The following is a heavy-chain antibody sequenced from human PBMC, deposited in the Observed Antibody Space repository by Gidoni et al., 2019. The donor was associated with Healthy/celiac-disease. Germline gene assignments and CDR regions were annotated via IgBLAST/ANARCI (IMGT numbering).Heavy chain of an antibody. J-gene: IGHJ6*03. D-gene: IGHD3-9*01. CDR1: GFTVSSNY. CDR3: ARVLEDSLYFYYYYMDV. Sequence: EVQLVETGGGLIQPGGSLRLSCAASGFTVSSNYMSWVCQAPGKGLEWVSVIYSGGSTYYADSVKGRFTISRDNSKNTLYLQMNSLRAEDTAVYYCARVLEDSLYFYYYYMDVWGKGTTVTVSS. CDR2: IYSGGST. V-gene: IGHV3-53*02.